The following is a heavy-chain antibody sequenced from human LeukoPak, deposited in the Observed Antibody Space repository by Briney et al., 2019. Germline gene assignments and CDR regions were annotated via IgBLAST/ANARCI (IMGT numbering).Heavy chain of an antibody. D-gene: IGHD1-26*01. CDR2: IYHSGST. V-gene: IGHV4-30-2*01. Sequence: SSETLSLTCAVSGGSISSGGYSWSWIRQPPGKGLEWIGYIYHSGSTYYNPSLKSRVTISVDRSKNQFSLKLSSVTAADTAVYYCARQIGEFGRSLRRLIVGARGEDYWGQGTLVTVSS. CDR1: GGSISSGGYS. J-gene: IGHJ4*02. CDR3: ARQIGEFGRSLRRLIVGARGEDY.